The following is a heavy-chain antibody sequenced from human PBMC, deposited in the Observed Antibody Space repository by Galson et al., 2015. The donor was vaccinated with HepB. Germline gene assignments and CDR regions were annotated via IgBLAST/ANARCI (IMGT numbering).Heavy chain of an antibody. D-gene: IGHD6-13*01. CDR3: ARAYSSSWYSYEMWQPTRDTAVYSVDY. Sequence: SLRLSCAASGFTFSSYSMNWVRQAPGKGLEWVSSISSSSSYIYYADSVKGRFTISRDNAKNSLYLQMNSLRAEDTAVYYCARAYSSSWYSYEMWQPTRDTAVYSVDYWGQGTLVTVSS. CDR2: ISSSSSYI. CDR1: GFTFSSYS. J-gene: IGHJ4*02. V-gene: IGHV3-21*01.